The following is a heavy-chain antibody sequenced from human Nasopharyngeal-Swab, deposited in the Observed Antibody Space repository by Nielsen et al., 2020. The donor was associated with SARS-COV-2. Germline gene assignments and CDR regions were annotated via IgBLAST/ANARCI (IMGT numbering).Heavy chain of an antibody. CDR2: IYFSGTS. Sequence: SETLSLTCTVSGGSFSNYYWSWIRQPPGKGLEWIGYIYFSGTSNYNPSLKSRVTISIDTSKNQFSLKLSSVTAADTAVYYCARGQDCAGGSCYYYGMDVWGQGTTVTISS. CDR1: GGSFSNYY. V-gene: IGHV4-59*12. J-gene: IGHJ6*02. CDR3: ARGQDCAGGSCYYYGMDV. D-gene: IGHD2-8*02.